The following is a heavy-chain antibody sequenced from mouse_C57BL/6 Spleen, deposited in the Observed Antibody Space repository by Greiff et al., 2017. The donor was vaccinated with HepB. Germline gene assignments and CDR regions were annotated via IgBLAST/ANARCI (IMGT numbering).Heavy chain of an antibody. J-gene: IGHJ2*01. CDR1: GYTFTSYW. CDR3: ARKVSTTVVAFDY. Sequence: QVQLKQPGAELVRPGSSVKLSCKASGYTFTSYWMHWVKQRPIQGLEWIGNIDPSDSETHYNQKFKDKATLTVDKSSSTAYMQLSSLTSEDSAVYYCARKVSTTVVAFDYWGQGTTLTVSS. D-gene: IGHD1-1*01. CDR2: IDPSDSET. V-gene: IGHV1-52*01.